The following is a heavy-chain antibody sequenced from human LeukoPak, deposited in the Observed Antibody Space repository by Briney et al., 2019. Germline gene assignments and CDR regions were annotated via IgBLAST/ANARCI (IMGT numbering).Heavy chain of an antibody. CDR2: IIPIFGTA. CDR3: ARATHGDSHLYY. CDR1: GGTFSSYA. V-gene: IGHV1-69*05. J-gene: IGHJ4*02. Sequence: SVKVSCKASGGTFSSYAVSWVRQAPGQGLEWMGRIIPIFGTANYAQKFQGRVTITTDESTSTAYMELSSLRSEDTAVYYCARATHGDSHLYYWGQGTLVSVSS.